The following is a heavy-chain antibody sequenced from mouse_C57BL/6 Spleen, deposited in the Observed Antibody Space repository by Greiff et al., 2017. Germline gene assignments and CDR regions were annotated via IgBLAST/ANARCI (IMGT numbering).Heavy chain of an antibody. D-gene: IGHD2-5*01. V-gene: IGHV1-80*01. CDR2: IYPGDGDT. CDR3: ARPYYSNYDAMDY. CDR1: GYAFSSYW. Sequence: QVQLQQSGAELVKPGASVKISCKASGYAFSSYWMNWVKQRPGKGLEWIGQIYPGDGDTNYNGKFKGKATLTAYKSSSTAYMQLSSLTSEDSAVYFCARPYYSNYDAMDYWGQGTSVTVSS. J-gene: IGHJ4*01.